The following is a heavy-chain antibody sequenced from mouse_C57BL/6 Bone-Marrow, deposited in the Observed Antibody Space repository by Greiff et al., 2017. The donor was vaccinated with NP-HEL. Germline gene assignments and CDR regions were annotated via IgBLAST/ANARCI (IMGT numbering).Heavy chain of an antibody. J-gene: IGHJ4*01. CDR1: GYSITSGYY. Sequence: EVQLVESGPGLVKPSQSLSLTCSVTGYSITSGYYWNWIRQFPGNKLEWMGYIRYDGSNNYNPSLKNRISITRDTSKNQFCLKLNAVTTEDTATYYCARVYYGSPLREYAMDDWGQGTSVTVSS. CDR3: ARVYYGSPLREYAMDD. CDR2: IRYDGSN. D-gene: IGHD1-1*01. V-gene: IGHV3-6*01.